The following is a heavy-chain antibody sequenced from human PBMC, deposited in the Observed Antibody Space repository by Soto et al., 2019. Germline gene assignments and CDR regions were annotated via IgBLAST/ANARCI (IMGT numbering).Heavy chain of an antibody. CDR3: CVVKRLDQYSTSGYWFDP. Sequence: GGSLRLSCAASGFTFSHAWMSWVRQAPGKGLEWVGRIKSKADGETKDYGAPVRGRFTISRDDAKDTLYLQMNSLRVEDTAVYYCCVVKRLDQYSTSGYWFDPWGPGTLVTVSS. CDR2: IKSKADGETK. CDR1: GFTFSHAW. V-gene: IGHV3-15*01. D-gene: IGHD2-15*01. J-gene: IGHJ5*02.